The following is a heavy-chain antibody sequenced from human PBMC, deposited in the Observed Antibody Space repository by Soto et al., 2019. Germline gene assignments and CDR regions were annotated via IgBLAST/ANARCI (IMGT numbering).Heavy chain of an antibody. Sequence: GGSLRLSCAASGFTFSSYEMNWVRQAPGKGLEWVSYISSSGSTIYYADSVKGRFTISRDNAKNSLYLQMNSLRAEDTAVYYCARDPFAASTPNWFDPWGQGTLVTVSS. D-gene: IGHD3-3*01. J-gene: IGHJ5*02. V-gene: IGHV3-48*03. CDR2: ISSSGSTI. CDR3: ARDPFAASTPNWFDP. CDR1: GFTFSSYE.